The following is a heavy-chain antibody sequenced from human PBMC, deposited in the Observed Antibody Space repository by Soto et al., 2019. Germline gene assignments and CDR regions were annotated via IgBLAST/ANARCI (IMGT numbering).Heavy chain of an antibody. J-gene: IGHJ6*02. Sequence: QVQLVQSGAEVKKPGASVKVSCKASGYTFTTYEINWVRQVPGQGLEWMGWMSASSGNTGYVDQFRGRVTMTSNTSMTSAYMELSSLRSEDTAVYYCARVGGKLFGDHGMAVWGQGTTVTVSS. D-gene: IGHD3-10*01. CDR1: GYTFTTYE. CDR3: ARVGGKLFGDHGMAV. V-gene: IGHV1-8*01. CDR2: MSASSGNT.